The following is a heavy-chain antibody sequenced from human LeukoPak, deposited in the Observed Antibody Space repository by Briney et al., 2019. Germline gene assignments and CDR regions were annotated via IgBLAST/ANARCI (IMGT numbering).Heavy chain of an antibody. D-gene: IGHD6-13*01. V-gene: IGHV3-23*01. CDR3: ATYSRSLDY. Sequence: PGGSLILSCAASGFTFSNYAMSWVRQAPGKGLEWVSSITSGGGSTYYADSVKGRLTISRDNFKNTLYLQMSSLRDEDTAVYYCATYSRSLDYWGQGTLVTVSS. CDR2: ITSGGGST. J-gene: IGHJ4*02. CDR1: GFTFSNYA.